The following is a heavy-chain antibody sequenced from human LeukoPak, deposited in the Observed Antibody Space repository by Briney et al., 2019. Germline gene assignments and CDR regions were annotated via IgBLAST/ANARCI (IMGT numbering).Heavy chain of an antibody. CDR3: ARRANDYSNSLRYNWFDP. CDR2: ISSSSSTI. J-gene: IGHJ5*02. D-gene: IGHD4-11*01. Sequence: PGGSLRLSCAASGFTFSSYSMNWVRQAPGKGLEWVSYISSSSSTIYYADSVKGRFTISRDNAKNSLYLQMNSLRAEDTAVYYCARRANDYSNSLRYNWFDPWGQGTLVTVSS. V-gene: IGHV3-48*01. CDR1: GFTFSSYS.